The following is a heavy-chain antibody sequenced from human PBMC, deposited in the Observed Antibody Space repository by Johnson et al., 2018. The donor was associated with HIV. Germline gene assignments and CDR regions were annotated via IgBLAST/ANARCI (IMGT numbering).Heavy chain of an antibody. CDR1: AFTFSSFA. J-gene: IGHJ3*02. CDR2: INSDGSST. V-gene: IGHV3-74*01. Sequence: VQLVESGGGLVQPGGSLRLSCAASAFTFSSFAMSWVRQAPGKGLEWVSGINSDGSSTTYADSVKGRFTISRDNAKNTLYLQMNSLRAEDTAVYYCPRETNSAMSGDAFDIWGQGTMVTVSS. D-gene: IGHD5-18*01. CDR3: PRETNSAMSGDAFDI.